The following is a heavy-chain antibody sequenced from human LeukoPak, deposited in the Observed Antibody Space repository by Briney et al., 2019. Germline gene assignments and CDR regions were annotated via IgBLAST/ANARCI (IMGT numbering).Heavy chain of an antibody. CDR1: GHTFTGYY. D-gene: IGHD3-22*01. V-gene: IGHV1-2*02. Sequence: GASVKVSCKASGHTFTGYYLHWVRQAPGQGLERVGWINTDSGGTRNAQKFQDRVTMTRDTSSSTAYMELSELRSDDTAVYYCAALHYYESGGYPDYWGQGTLVTVSS. CDR3: AALHYYESGGYPDY. J-gene: IGHJ4*02. CDR2: INTDSGGT.